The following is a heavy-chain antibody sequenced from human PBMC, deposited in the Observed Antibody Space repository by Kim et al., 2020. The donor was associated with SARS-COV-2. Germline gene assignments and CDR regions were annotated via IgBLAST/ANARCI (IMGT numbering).Heavy chain of an antibody. CDR2: ISYDGSLQ. V-gene: IGHV3-30*18. CDR1: GFTFSTYG. CDR3: AKDGLYHYDKPLDV. Sequence: GGSLRLSCVGSGFTFSTYGMSWLRQAPVKGLEWVAVISYDGSLQYYADSVKGRFTISRDNSKNTLYLQMNSLTTEDTAVYYCAKDGLYHYDKPLDVWGQGTTVTVSS. D-gene: IGHD3-22*01. J-gene: IGHJ6*02.